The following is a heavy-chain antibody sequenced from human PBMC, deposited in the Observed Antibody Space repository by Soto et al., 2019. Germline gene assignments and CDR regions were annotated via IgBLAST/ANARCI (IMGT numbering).Heavy chain of an antibody. Sequence: GGSLRLSCAASGFTFSIYAMSWVRQAPGRGLEWVSGISGSAGSTFYADSVKGRFTISRDNSNNTLYLQMNSLRAGDTAVYYCAKGRYDILTAVRYYYGMDVWGQGTTVTVSS. CDR1: GFTFSIYA. CDR3: AKGRYDILTAVRYYYGMDV. CDR2: ISGSAGST. V-gene: IGHV3-23*01. D-gene: IGHD3-9*01. J-gene: IGHJ6*02.